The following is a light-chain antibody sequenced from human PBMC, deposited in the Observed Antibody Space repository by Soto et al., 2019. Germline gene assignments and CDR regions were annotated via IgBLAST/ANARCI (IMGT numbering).Light chain of an antibody. J-gene: IGKJ4*01. CDR1: QGIGSN. V-gene: IGKV3-15*01. CDR3: QQYNNWPLT. Sequence: DILMTQSPATLSVSPGEGVFLSCRASQGIGSNLAWYQQRPGQAPRLLIYASSSRATGVPARFTAGGSGTEFTLTISSLQSEDFAVYYCQQYNNWPLTIGGGTKVESK. CDR2: ASS.